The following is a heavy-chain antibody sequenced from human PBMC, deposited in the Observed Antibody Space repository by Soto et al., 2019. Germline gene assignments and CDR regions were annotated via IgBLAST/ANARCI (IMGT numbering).Heavy chain of an antibody. J-gene: IGHJ3*02. CDR2: INHSGST. CDR1: GGSYSGYY. CDR3: ARNKSDIVATGDAFDI. Sequence: SETLSLTCAVYGGSYSGYYWSWILQPAGKGLEWIGEINHSGSTNYNPSLKSRVTISVDTSKNQFSLKLSSVTAADTAVYYCARNKSDIVATGDAFDIWGQGTMVTVSS. V-gene: IGHV4-34*01. D-gene: IGHD5-12*01.